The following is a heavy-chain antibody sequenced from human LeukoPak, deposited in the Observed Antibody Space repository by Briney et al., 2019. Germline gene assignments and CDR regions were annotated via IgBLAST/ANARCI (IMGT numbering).Heavy chain of an antibody. D-gene: IGHD4-11*01. CDR1: GFTLSSYA. Sequence: GGSLRVSCAASGFTLSSYAMSGGRPALGEGRWWGSGISGSGCNTYHADPVKGRFTISRENSKHTLYLQMNSLSAEHTAVYYCAKSNGDYYYGMDVWGQATKVTVSS. CDR2: ISGSGCNT. V-gene: IGHV3-23*01. CDR3: AKSNGDYYYGMDV. J-gene: IGHJ6*02.